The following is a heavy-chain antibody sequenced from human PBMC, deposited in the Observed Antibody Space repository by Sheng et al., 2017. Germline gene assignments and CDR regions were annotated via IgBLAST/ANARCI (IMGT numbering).Heavy chain of an antibody. CDR1: GFTFSSYA. Sequence: EVQLLESGGGLVQPGGSLRLSCAASGFTFSSYAMSWVRQAPGKGLEWVSAISSSGDSTNYADSVKGRFSISRDNSKNTLHLQMNSLRAEDTAVYYCAKAPNHIVVVPAAIVDYWGQGTLVTVSS. J-gene: IGHJ4*02. D-gene: IGHD2-2*01. CDR2: ISSSGDST. V-gene: IGHV3-23*01. CDR3: AKAPNHIVVVPAAIVDY.